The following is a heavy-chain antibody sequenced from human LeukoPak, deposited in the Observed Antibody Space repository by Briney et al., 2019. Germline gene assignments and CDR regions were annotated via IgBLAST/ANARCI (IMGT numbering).Heavy chain of an antibody. Sequence: GGSLRLSCAASGFTFSSYAMHWVRQAPGKGLEWVAVISYDGSNKYYADSVKGRFTISRDNSKNTLYLQMNSLRAEDTAVYYCARDNLAAAGTGYFQHWGQGTLVTVSS. CDR2: ISYDGSNK. J-gene: IGHJ1*01. CDR1: GFTFSSYA. D-gene: IGHD6-13*01. V-gene: IGHV3-30*04. CDR3: ARDNLAAAGTGYFQH.